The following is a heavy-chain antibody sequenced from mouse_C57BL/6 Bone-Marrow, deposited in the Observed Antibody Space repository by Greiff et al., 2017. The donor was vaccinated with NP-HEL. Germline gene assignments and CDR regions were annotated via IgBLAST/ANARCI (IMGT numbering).Heavy chain of an antibody. D-gene: IGHD1-1*01. CDR2: IDPSDSYT. J-gene: IGHJ4*01. Sequence: QVQLQQPGAELVMPGASVKLSCKASGYTFTSYWMHWVKQRPGQGLEWIGEIDPSDSYTNYNQKFKGKSTLTVDKSSSTAYMQISSLTSEDASVYYCAREGLSTTGGSPMDYWGQGTSVTVSS. CDR3: AREGLSTTGGSPMDY. CDR1: GYTFTSYW. V-gene: IGHV1-69*01.